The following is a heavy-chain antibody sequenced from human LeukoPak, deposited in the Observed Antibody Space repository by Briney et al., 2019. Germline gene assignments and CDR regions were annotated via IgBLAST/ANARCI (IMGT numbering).Heavy chain of an antibody. V-gene: IGHV4-59*01. CDR2: IYYSGST. CDR3: AGASYDSSGVH. D-gene: IGHD3-22*01. CDR1: GGSISSYY. J-gene: IGHJ4*02. Sequence: PSGTLSLTCTVSGGSISSYYWSWIRQPPGKGLEWIGYIYYSGSTNYNPSLKSRVTISVDTSKNQFSLKLSSVTAADTAVYYCAGASYDSSGVHWGQGTLVTASS.